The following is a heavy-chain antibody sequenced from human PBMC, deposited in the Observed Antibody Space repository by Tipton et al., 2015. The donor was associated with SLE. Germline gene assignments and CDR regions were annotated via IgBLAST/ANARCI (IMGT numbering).Heavy chain of an antibody. J-gene: IGHJ4*02. Sequence: TLSLTCSVSGGSMSSHYWSWIRQPPGKGLEWLGDIYNSGSTKYNPSLKNRVTISVDTSKNHFSLKLSSVTAADTAVYFCVRDGVTSTWNLDYWGQGKLVTVSS. CDR2: IYNSGST. D-gene: IGHD6-13*01. V-gene: IGHV4-4*08. CDR3: VRDGVTSTWNLDY. CDR1: GGSMSSHY.